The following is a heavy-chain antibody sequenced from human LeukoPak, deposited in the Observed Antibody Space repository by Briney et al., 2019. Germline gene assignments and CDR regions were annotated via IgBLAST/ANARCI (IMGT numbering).Heavy chain of an antibody. CDR3: ARNSCSGGSCYDNRGYFDY. CDR1: GESFSDYY. D-gene: IGHD2-15*01. J-gene: IGHJ4*02. Sequence: SETLSLTCTVYGESFSDYYWSWIRQPPGKGLEWIGEINHSGSTNYNPSLKSRVTISVDTSKNQFSLKLSSVTAADTAVYFCARNSCSGGSCYDNRGYFDYWGQGTLVTVSS. CDR2: INHSGST. V-gene: IGHV4-34*01.